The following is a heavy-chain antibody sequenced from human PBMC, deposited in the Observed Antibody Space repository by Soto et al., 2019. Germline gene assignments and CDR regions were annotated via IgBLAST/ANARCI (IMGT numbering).Heavy chain of an antibody. V-gene: IGHV4-30-2*01. D-gene: IGHD5-18*01. CDR2: IYHSGST. CDR3: ARGAGYSYGHWFDP. CDR1: GGPISSGGYS. J-gene: IGHJ5*02. Sequence: SETLSLTCAVSGGPISSGGYSWSWIRQPPGKGLEWIGYIYHSGSTYYNPSLKSRVTISVDRSKNQFSLKLSSVTAADTAVYYCARGAGYSYGHWFDPWGQGTLVTVSS.